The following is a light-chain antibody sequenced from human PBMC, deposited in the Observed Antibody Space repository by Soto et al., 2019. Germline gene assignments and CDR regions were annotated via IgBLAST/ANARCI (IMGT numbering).Light chain of an antibody. Sequence: QSVLTQPASVSGSPGQSITISCTGTSSDVGGYNFVSWYQQRPGKAPKLMIYEVSNRPSGVSNRFSGSKSGNTASLAISGLQAEDEADYYCSSYTSTSAYVFGTGTKGTVL. CDR3: SSYTSTSAYV. CDR2: EVS. J-gene: IGLJ1*01. CDR1: SSDVGGYNF. V-gene: IGLV2-14*01.